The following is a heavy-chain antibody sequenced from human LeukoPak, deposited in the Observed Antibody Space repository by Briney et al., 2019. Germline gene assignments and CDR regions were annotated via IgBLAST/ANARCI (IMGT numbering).Heavy chain of an antibody. J-gene: IGHJ4*02. Sequence: ASVKVSCKASGYSFSSYGISWVRQAPGQGLEWMGRIIPILGIANYAQKFQGRVTITADKSTSTAYMELSSLRSEDTAVYYCASYNYYDSRPLDYWGQGTLVTVSS. D-gene: IGHD3-22*01. CDR1: GYSFSSYG. CDR3: ASYNYYDSRPLDY. CDR2: IIPILGIA. V-gene: IGHV1-69*04.